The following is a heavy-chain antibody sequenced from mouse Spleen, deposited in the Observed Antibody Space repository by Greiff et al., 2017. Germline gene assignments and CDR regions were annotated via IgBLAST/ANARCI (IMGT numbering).Heavy chain of an antibody. Sequence: VQLQQPGAELVMPGASVKLSCKASGYTFTSYWMHWVKQRPGQGLEWIGEIDPSDSYTNYNQKFKGKATLTVDKSSSTAYMQLSSLTSEDSAVYYCARGGNYGSYAMDYWGQGTSVTVSS. CDR2: IDPSDSYT. D-gene: IGHD2-1*01. CDR3: ARGGNYGSYAMDY. V-gene: IGHV1-69*01. J-gene: IGHJ4*01. CDR1: GYTFTSYW.